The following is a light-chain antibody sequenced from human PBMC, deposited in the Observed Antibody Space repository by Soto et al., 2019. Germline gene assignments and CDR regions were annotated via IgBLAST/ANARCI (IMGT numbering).Light chain of an antibody. CDR1: QGVSRK. J-gene: IGKJ4*01. CDR2: GAS. CDR3: QQSYTWPIT. Sequence: EIVMTQSPATLSVAPGERVTFSCRASQGVSRKLAWYQHKPGQAPRRLISGASTGATGMPARFSGSGSGTEFTLTISSLQSEDCAVYYCQQSYTWPITFGGGTKVEIK. V-gene: IGKV3-15*01.